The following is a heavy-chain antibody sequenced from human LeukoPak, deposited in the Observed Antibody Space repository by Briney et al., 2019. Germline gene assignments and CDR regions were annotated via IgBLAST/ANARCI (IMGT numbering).Heavy chain of an antibody. J-gene: IGHJ4*02. D-gene: IGHD6-19*01. CDR2: ISGSGGST. Sequence: PGGSLRLSCAASGFTFSSYAMSWVRQAPGKGLEWVSAISGSGGSTYYADSVKGRFTTSRDNSKNTLYLQMNSLRAEDTAVYYCAKDVSPWEEQWLVVDYWGQGTLVTVSS. CDR1: GFTFSSYA. CDR3: AKDVSPWEEQWLVVDY. V-gene: IGHV3-23*01.